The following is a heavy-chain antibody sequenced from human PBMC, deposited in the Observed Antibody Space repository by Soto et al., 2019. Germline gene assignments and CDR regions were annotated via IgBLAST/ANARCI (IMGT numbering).Heavy chain of an antibody. J-gene: IGHJ4*02. CDR2: IYWDDVK. Sequence: QITLKESGPTLVKPTQTLTLTCTLSGFSLSTSGVGVGWIRQSPGKALEWLAVIYWDDVKHYSPSLERRLTITKDTSESEVVLTMTNMAPVDTATYYCARKGSGDYALDYWGQGILVTGSS. D-gene: IGHD4-17*01. CDR3: ARKGSGDYALDY. CDR1: GFSLSTSGVG. V-gene: IGHV2-5*02.